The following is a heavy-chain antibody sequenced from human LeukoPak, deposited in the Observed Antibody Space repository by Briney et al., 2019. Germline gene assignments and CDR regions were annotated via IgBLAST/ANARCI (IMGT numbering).Heavy chain of an antibody. Sequence: ESGPTLVKPTQTLTLTCTFSGFSLDTTGEAVSWIRQPPGKALEWLALMYWDNDDRYNPSLKNRLTITKDSSRNQVVLTMTNMDPLDTATYYCAHSRGSTSGYYSGLVHWGQGTLVTVSS. CDR2: MYWDNDD. CDR3: AHSRGSTSGYYSGLVH. J-gene: IGHJ4*02. CDR1: GFSLDTTGEA. V-gene: IGHV2-5*02. D-gene: IGHD1-26*01.